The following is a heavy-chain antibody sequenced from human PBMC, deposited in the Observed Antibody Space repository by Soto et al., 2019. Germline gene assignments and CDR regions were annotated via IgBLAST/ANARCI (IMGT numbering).Heavy chain of an antibody. J-gene: IGHJ4*02. CDR2: INHSGST. D-gene: IGHD1-26*01. CDR1: GGSFSGYY. Sequence: QVQLQQWGAGLLKPSETLSLTCAVYGGSFSGYYWSWIRQSPGKGLEWIGEINHSGSTNYNPSLKSRVTISVDTSKNQFSLKLSSVTAADTAVYYCARAKVGATKDFDYWGQGTLVTVSS. CDR3: ARAKVGATKDFDY. V-gene: IGHV4-34*01.